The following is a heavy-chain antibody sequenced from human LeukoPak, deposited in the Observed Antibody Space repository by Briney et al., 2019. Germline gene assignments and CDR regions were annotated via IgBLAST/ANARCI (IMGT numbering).Heavy chain of an antibody. V-gene: IGHV3-48*03. CDR3: ARDAPCTTSTCYKQIDS. CDR1: GFTLIRHE. D-gene: IGHD2-2*02. CDR2: ISRSGRNT. J-gene: IGHJ4*02. Sequence: PGGSLRLSCAASGFTLIRHEMNWVRQAPGKGLEWVSFISRSGRNTDYADSVKGRFTISRDDAKNSLYLQLNSLRADDTAVYYCARDAPCTTSTCYKQIDSWGQGTLVTVSS.